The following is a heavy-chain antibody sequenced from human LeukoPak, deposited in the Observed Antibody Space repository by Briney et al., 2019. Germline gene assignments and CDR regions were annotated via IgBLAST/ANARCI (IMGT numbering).Heavy chain of an antibody. D-gene: IGHD2-2*01. J-gene: IGHJ6*03. Sequence: SVKVSCKASGGTFSSYAISWVRQAPGQGLEWMGGIIPIFGTANYAQKFQGRVTITADESTSTAYMELSSLRSEDTAVYYCARGWDIVVVPAALRDYYYYMGVWGKGTTVTVSS. V-gene: IGHV1-69*13. CDR3: ARGWDIVVVPAALRDYYYYMGV. CDR2: IIPIFGTA. CDR1: GGTFSSYA.